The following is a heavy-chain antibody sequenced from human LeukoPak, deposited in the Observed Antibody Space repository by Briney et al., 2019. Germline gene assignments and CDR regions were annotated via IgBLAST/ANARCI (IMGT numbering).Heavy chain of an antibody. V-gene: IGHV3-30*02. CDR1: GFTFSSYG. CDR2: IRYDGSNK. Sequence: GGSLRLSCAASGFTFSSYGMHWVRQAPGKGLEWVAFIRYDGSNKYYADSVKGRFTISRDNSKNTLYLQMNSLRAEDTAVYYCATWYNWNSDFDYWGQGTLVTVSS. CDR3: ATWYNWNSDFDY. D-gene: IGHD1-7*01. J-gene: IGHJ4*02.